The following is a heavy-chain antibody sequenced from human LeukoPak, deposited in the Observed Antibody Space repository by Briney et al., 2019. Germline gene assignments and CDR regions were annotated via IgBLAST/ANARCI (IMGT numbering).Heavy chain of an antibody. Sequence: ASVKVSCKASGYTFTSYGISWVRQAPGQGLEWMGWISAYNGNTNYAQKLQGRVTMTTDTSTSTAYMELRSLRSDDTAVYYCARDPDIVVVPAAITPRFDYWGQGTLVTVSS. CDR3: ARDPDIVVVPAAITPRFDY. J-gene: IGHJ4*02. V-gene: IGHV1-18*01. CDR2: ISAYNGNT. CDR1: GYTFTSYG. D-gene: IGHD2-2*02.